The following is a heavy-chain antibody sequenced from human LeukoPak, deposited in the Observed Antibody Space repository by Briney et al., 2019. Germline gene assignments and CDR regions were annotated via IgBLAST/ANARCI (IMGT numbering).Heavy chain of an antibody. CDR1: GFTFSSYW. J-gene: IGHJ4*02. V-gene: IGHV3-23*01. Sequence: GGSLRLSCAASGFTFSSYWMTWVRQAPGKGLEWVSTITTSDGNTYYADSVKGRYTVSRDNSKNTLFLQMNSLRAEDTAVYYCAKDGGLWVSAHWGDSWGRGTLVTVSS. CDR2: ITTSDGNT. D-gene: IGHD7-27*01. CDR3: AKDGGLWVSAHWGDS.